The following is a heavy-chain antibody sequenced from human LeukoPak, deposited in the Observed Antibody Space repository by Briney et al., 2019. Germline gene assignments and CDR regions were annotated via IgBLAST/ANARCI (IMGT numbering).Heavy chain of an antibody. J-gene: IGHJ4*02. V-gene: IGHV3-30-3*01. CDR1: GFTFDDYA. CDR2: ISYDGSNK. CDR3: ASGQDYYDSSGYYVY. D-gene: IGHD3-22*01. Sequence: PGRSLRLSCAASGFTFDDYAMHWVRQAPGKGLEWVAVISYDGSNKYYADSVKGRFTISRDNSKNTLYLQMNSLRAKDTAVYYCASGQDYYDSSGYYVYWGQGTLVTVSS.